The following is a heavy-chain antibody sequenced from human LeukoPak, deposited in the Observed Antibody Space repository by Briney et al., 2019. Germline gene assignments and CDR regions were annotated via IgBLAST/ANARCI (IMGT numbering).Heavy chain of an antibody. CDR2: ISGSGGST. CDR1: GFTFSSYA. Sequence: GGSLRLSCAASGFTFSSYAMSWVRQAPGRGLEWVSAISGSGGSTYYADSVKGRFTISRDNSKNTLYLQMNSLRAEDTAVYYCAEGPDCSSTSCYGNWFDPWGQGTLVTVSS. CDR3: AEGPDCSSTSCYGNWFDP. V-gene: IGHV3-23*01. J-gene: IGHJ5*02. D-gene: IGHD2-2*01.